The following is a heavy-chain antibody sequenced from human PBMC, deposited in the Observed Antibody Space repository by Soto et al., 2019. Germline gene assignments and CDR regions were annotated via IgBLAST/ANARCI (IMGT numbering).Heavy chain of an antibody. Sequence: GGSLRLSCAASGFTFSNYGMSWVRQAPGKGLEWVSTFRGNGGSNKYYADSVKGRFTISRDNSKNTLYLQMNSLRAEDTAVYYCARDSVQLWLEVGTYGMDVWGQGTTVTVSS. V-gene: IGHV3-23*01. J-gene: IGHJ6*02. D-gene: IGHD5-18*01. CDR3: ARDSVQLWLEVGTYGMDV. CDR1: GFTFSNYG. CDR2: FRGNGGSNK.